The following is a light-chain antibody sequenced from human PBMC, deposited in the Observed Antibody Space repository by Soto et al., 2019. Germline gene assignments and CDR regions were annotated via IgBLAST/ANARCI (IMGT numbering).Light chain of an antibody. Sequence: DIQLTQSPSFLSASVGDRVTITCRASQGISSYLAWYQQKPGKAPKLLIDAASTLQGGVPSSFSGSGSGTEFTLTISSLQPEDFATYYCQPLNSYPLTFGQGTKVEIK. CDR2: AAS. J-gene: IGKJ1*01. V-gene: IGKV1-9*01. CDR1: QGISSY. CDR3: QPLNSYPLT.